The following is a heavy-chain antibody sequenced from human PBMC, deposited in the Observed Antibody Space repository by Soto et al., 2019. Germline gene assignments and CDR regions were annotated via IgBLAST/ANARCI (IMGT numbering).Heavy chain of an antibody. Sequence: KPSETLSLTCAVSGYIISIVYYWSWLWQPPGKGLEWIGSVYHGGSTYYNPSLNSRVTLSIDMTNNHFSLTLNSVTAADPAVYSCARVGPWVPYYYNSSPYTFENWFEPWGQGTLVTVSS. CDR2: VYHGGST. J-gene: IGHJ5*02. D-gene: IGHD3-22*01. V-gene: IGHV4-38-2*01. CDR3: ARVGPWVPYYYNSSPYTFENWFEP. CDR1: GYIISIVYY.